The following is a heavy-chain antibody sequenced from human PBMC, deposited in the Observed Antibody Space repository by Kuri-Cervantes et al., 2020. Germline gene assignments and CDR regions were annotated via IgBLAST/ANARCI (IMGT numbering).Heavy chain of an antibody. CDR1: GFTFSDYY. CDR2: IKQDGSEK. D-gene: IGHD4-17*01. J-gene: IGHJ3*02. V-gene: IGHV3-7*01. CDR3: ASRLRDAFDI. Sequence: GGSLRLSCAASGFTFSDYYMSWVRQAPGKGLEWVANIKQDGSEKYYVDSVKGRFTISRDNAKNSLYLQMNSLRAEDTAVYYCASRLRDAFDIWGQGTMVTVSS.